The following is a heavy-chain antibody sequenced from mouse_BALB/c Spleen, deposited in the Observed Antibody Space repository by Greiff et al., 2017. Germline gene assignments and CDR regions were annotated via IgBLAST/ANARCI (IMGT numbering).Heavy chain of an antibody. CDR2: ISYSGST. D-gene: IGHD1-1*01. Sequence: ESGPGLVKPSQSLSLTCTVTGYSITSDYAWNWIRQFPGNKLEWMGYISYSGSTSYNPSLKSRISITRDTSKNQFFLQLNSVTTEDTATYYCARGCGSRKDYYAMDYWGQGTSVTVSS. J-gene: IGHJ4*01. V-gene: IGHV3-2*02. CDR3: ARGCGSRKDYYAMDY. CDR1: GYSITSDYA.